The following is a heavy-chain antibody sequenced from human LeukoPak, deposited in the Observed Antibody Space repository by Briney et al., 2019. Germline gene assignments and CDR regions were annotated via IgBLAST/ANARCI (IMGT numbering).Heavy chain of an antibody. CDR3: ARSGGPGTYHQLRYNWFDP. Sequence: GGSLRLSCAASGFALSDYHMNWVRQAPGKGLEWLSSITTISHYIYYAGAVRGRFTISRDNAKNSLYLQMNSLRGEDTAVYYCARSGGPGTYHQLRYNWFDPWGQGTLVTVSS. CDR1: GFALSDYH. CDR2: ITTISHYI. V-gene: IGHV3-21*01. J-gene: IGHJ5*02. D-gene: IGHD3-10*01.